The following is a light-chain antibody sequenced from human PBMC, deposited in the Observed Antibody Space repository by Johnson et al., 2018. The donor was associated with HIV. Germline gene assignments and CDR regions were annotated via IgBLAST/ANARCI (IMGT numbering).Light chain of an antibody. CDR2: ANN. V-gene: IGLV1-51*02. Sequence: SILTQPPSVSAAPGQKVTISCSGSSSNIGNNFVSWYQQLPGTAPKLLIYANNKRPSGIPDRFSGSKSGTSATLGITGLQTGDEADYYCGTWDSSLSAYVFGTGTKVTVL. CDR1: SSNIGNNF. J-gene: IGLJ1*01. CDR3: GTWDSSLSAYV.